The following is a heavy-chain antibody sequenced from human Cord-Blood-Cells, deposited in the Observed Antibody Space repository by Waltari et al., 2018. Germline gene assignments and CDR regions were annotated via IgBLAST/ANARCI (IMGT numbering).Heavy chain of an antibody. V-gene: IGHV1-2*02. J-gene: IGHJ3*02. D-gene: IGHD5-12*01. CDR2: IKPNSGGT. CDR3: ARVSRRWLQSDAFDI. Sequence: QVQLVQSGAEVKKPGASVKVSCKDSGYTFTGSSMHWVRQAPGQGLEWMGWIKPNSGGTNDEQRFQGRVTVTRQTASSTSYMEVSRLRSEDTAVYYCARVSRRWLQSDAFDIWGQGTMVTVSS. CDR1: GYTFTGSS.